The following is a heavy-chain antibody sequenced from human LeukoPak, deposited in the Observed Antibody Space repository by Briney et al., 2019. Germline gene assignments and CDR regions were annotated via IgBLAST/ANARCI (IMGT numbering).Heavy chain of an antibody. CDR2: ISSRGSTI. CDR3: ARVQEVCNSTTCFVGNADV. CDR1: GFIFRDHS. Sequence: GGSLRLSCVGSGFIFRDHSMNWVRQAPGKGLEWVSYISSRGSTIYYADSVKGRLTISRDNAKNSVFLQMNGLRDEDTAVYYCARVQEVCNSTTCFVGNADVWGKGTTVIVSS. D-gene: IGHD2-2*01. V-gene: IGHV3-48*02. J-gene: IGHJ6*04.